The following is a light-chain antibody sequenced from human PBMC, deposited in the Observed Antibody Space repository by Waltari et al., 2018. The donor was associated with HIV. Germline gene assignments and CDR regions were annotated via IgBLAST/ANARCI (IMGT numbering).Light chain of an antibody. Sequence: NFMLTQPHSVSESPGKTVTISCTGSSGSIASNYVQWYQQRPGSAPTTVIYEDNQRPSGVPDRFSGSKSGNTASLTVSGLQPEDEADYYCSSHAGSKVVFGGGTRLTVL. CDR1: SGSIASNY. J-gene: IGLJ2*01. CDR3: SSHAGSKVV. V-gene: IGLV6-57*02. CDR2: EDN.